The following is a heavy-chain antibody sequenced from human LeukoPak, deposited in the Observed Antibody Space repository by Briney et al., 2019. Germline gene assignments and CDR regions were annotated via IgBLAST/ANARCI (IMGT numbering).Heavy chain of an antibody. CDR2: ISAYNGNT. CDR3: ARATGGDPPYYYYMDV. Sequence: ASVKVSCKASGYTFTSYGISWVRQAPGQGLEWMGWISAYNGNTNYAQKLQGRVTMTTDTSTSTAYMELRSLRSDDTAVYYCARATGGDPPYYYYMDVWGKGTTVTVSS. V-gene: IGHV1-18*01. J-gene: IGHJ6*03. D-gene: IGHD2-21*02. CDR1: GYTFTSYG.